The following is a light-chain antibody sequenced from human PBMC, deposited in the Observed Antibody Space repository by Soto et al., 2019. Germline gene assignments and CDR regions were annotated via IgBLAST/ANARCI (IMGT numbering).Light chain of an antibody. Sequence: RDVGGYNYVSWYQQQHPGKAPKLMIYDVSKRPSGVPDRFSGSKSGNTASLTISGLQAEDEADYYCCSYAGSYTRVFGGGTQLTVL. V-gene: IGLV2-11*01. J-gene: IGLJ3*02. CDR1: RDVGGYNY. CDR3: CSYAGSYTRV. CDR2: DVS.